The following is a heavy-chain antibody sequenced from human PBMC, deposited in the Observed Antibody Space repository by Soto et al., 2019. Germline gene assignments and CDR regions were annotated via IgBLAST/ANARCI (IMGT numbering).Heavy chain of an antibody. CDR2: ISSSGSVI. D-gene: IGHD6-19*01. V-gene: IGHV3-48*01. J-gene: IGHJ6*02. CDR3: ARDGAVAGKRDCYGVVV. Sequence: EVQLVESGGGLVQPGESLRLSCAVSGFTFSSYSMSWVRQAPGKGLEWVSYISSSGSVIKYAESVKGRFTISRDNAKNTLFRQMKSQSAEDTAVYYCARDGAVAGKRDCYGVVVLGQGTTVTV. CDR1: GFTFSSYS.